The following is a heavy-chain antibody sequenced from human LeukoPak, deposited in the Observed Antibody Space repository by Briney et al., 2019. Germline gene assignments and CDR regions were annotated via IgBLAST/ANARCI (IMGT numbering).Heavy chain of an antibody. V-gene: IGHV3-21*01. D-gene: IGHD3-22*01. CDR3: ARDPYYYYDSSGLSSRFDY. CDR1: GFTFSSYA. CDR2: ISNSSSYI. Sequence: GGSLRLSCAASGFTFSSYAMSWIRQAPGKGLEWVSSISNSSSYIYYADSVKGRFTISRDNAKNSLYLQMNSLRAEDTAVYYCARDPYYYYDSSGLSSRFDYWGQGTLVTVSS. J-gene: IGHJ4*02.